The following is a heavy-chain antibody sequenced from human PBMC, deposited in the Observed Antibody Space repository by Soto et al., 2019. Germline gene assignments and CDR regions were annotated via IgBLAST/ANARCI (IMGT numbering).Heavy chain of an antibody. CDR2: ISSSSSYI. Sequence: GGSLRLSCAASGFTFSSYSMNWVRQAPGKGLEWVSSISSSSSYIYYADSVKGRFTISRDNAKNSLYLQMNSLRAEDTAVYYCARAPRMVRGVIGTYYFDYWGQGTLVTVSS. J-gene: IGHJ4*02. CDR3: ARAPRMVRGVIGTYYFDY. CDR1: GFTFSSYS. V-gene: IGHV3-21*01. D-gene: IGHD3-10*01.